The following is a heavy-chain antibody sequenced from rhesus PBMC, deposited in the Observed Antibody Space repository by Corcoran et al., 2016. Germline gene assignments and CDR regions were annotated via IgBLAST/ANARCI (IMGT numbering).Heavy chain of an antibody. CDR2: IDWDDDK. D-gene: IGHD2-39*01. CDR1: GFSLSTSGMR. J-gene: IGHJ2*01. V-gene: IGHV2S2*01. CDR3: ARGTTPNWYFDL. Sequence: QVTLKESGPALVKPTQTLTLTCSFSGFSLSTSGMRVSWIRHSPGKALEWLARIDWDDDKYYSTSLKSRLTIAKDTSKNQVVLTMTNMDPVDTATYYCARGTTPNWYFDLWGPGTPIAISS.